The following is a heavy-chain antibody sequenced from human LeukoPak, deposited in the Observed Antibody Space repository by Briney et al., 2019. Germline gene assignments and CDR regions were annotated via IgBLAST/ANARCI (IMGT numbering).Heavy chain of an antibody. Sequence: GSLRLSCAASGFSVRSNYMSWVRQSPRKGLEWVSIMYSGGSTDYADSVKGRFIISRDHSNNTLYLQMNSLRADDTAVYYCARVRYCSGGSCYGDAFALWGQGTMVTIYS. CDR2: MYSGGST. CDR1: GFSVRSNY. V-gene: IGHV3-53*01. D-gene: IGHD2-15*01. J-gene: IGHJ3*01. CDR3: ARVRYCSGGSCYGDAFAL.